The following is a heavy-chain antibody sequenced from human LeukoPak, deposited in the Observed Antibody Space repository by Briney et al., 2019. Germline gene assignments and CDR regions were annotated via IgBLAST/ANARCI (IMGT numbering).Heavy chain of an antibody. V-gene: IGHV3-30*04. Sequence: GGSLRLSCAASGFTFSSYAMHWVRQAPGKGLEWVAVISYDGSNKYYADSVKGRLTISRDNSKNTLYLQMNSLRAEDTAVYYCASGERERRFDYWGQGTLVTVSS. CDR3: ASGERERRFDY. D-gene: IGHD1-26*01. CDR2: ISYDGSNK. J-gene: IGHJ4*02. CDR1: GFTFSSYA.